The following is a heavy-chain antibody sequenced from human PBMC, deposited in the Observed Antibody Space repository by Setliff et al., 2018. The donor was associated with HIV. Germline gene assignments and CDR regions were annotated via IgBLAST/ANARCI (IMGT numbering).Heavy chain of an antibody. CDR3: ARLGTRAVALDV. D-gene: IGHD6-19*01. CDR1: GFTFSNYW. J-gene: IGHJ6*02. V-gene: IGHV3-74*01. Sequence: PGGSLRLSCAASGFTFSNYWMHWVRQAPGKGLVWVSRINDDGSSTNYADSVKGRFTISRDNAKNTLFLQMNSLRAEDTAVYYCARLGTRAVALDVWGQGTTVTVSS. CDR2: INDDGSST.